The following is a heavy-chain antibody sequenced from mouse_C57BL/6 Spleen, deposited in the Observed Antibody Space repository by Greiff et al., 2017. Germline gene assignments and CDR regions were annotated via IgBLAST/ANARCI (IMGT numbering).Heavy chain of an antibody. Sequence: QVQLQQPGAELVKPGASVKMSCKASGYTFTSYWITWVKQRPGQGLEWIGDIYPGSGSTNYNEKFKSKATLTVDTSSSTAYMQLSSLTSEDSAVYYCARLTYYYGSSPYYAMDYWGQGTSVTVSS. J-gene: IGHJ4*01. CDR2: IYPGSGST. V-gene: IGHV1-55*01. CDR3: ARLTYYYGSSPYYAMDY. CDR1: GYTFTSYW. D-gene: IGHD1-1*01.